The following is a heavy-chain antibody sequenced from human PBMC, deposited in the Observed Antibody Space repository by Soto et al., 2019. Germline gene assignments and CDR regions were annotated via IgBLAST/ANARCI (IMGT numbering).Heavy chain of an antibody. CDR3: SAGPR. Sequence: GVALRLSCVASGWSCSGAWMNWVLQAPWNGPDWIGRIKSKSDGGTADYAAPLIGRSTISRDDSKSTLYLQMSSLTIEDTGVYYCSAGPRWGQGTLVTVSS. V-gene: IGHV3-15*01. CDR2: IKSKSDGGTA. J-gene: IGHJ4*02. CDR1: GWSCSGAW.